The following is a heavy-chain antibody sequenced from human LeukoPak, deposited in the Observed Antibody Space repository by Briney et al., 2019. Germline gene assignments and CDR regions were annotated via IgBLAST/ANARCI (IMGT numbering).Heavy chain of an antibody. D-gene: IGHD1-26*01. V-gene: IGHV4-39*07. CDR3: ARGLIMGAPDAFDI. Sequence: PSETLSLTCTVSGGSINSTNYYWGWIRQPPGKGLEWIGSIYYSGSTYYNPSLRSRVTISVDTSKKQFSLKLRSVTAADTAVYYCARGLIMGAPDAFDIWGQGTTVTVSS. J-gene: IGHJ3*02. CDR2: IYYSGST. CDR1: GGSINSTNYY.